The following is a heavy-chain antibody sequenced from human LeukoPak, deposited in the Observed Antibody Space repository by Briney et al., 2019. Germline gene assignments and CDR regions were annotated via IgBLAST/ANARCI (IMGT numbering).Heavy chain of an antibody. CDR2: MNPNSGNT. CDR3: ARVNGSGWTLNLFDY. J-gene: IGHJ4*02. Sequence: GASVKVSFKASGYTFTSYDINWVRQATGRGLEWMGWMNPNSGNTGYAQKFQGRVTMTRNTSISTAYMELSSLRSEDTAVYYCARVNGSGWTLNLFDYWGQGTLVTVSS. D-gene: IGHD6-19*01. CDR1: GYTFTSYD. V-gene: IGHV1-8*01.